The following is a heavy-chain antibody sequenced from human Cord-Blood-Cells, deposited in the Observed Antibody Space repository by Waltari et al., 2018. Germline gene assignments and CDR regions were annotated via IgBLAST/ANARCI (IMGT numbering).Heavy chain of an antibody. J-gene: IGHJ5*02. D-gene: IGHD1-26*01. CDR1: GDRFSSNSSA. CDR2: TSYRSKWYN. V-gene: IGHV6-1*01. CDR3: AREIFASGSYYWFDP. Sequence: QVQLQQSGPGLVKSSQTLSLTCAISGDRFSSNSSAWNWIRQSPSRGLEWLGRTSYRSKWYNDYAVSGKSRITINPDTSKNQFSLQLNSVTPEDTAVYYCAREIFASGSYYWFDPWGQGTLVTVSS.